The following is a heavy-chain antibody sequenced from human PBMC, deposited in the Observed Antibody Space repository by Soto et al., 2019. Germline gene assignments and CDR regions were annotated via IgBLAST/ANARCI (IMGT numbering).Heavy chain of an antibody. J-gene: IGHJ4*02. CDR2: ITGSGGST. V-gene: IGHV3-23*01. CDR1: GFTFSSYA. CDR3: AKVVSDMIAFGGVIVTSYYFEY. D-gene: IGHD3-16*02. Sequence: QPGGSLRLSCAASGFTFSSYAMSWVRQAPGKGLERVSGITGSGGSTYYADSVKGRFTISRDISKNTVYLQMNSLRAEDTAVYYCAKVVSDMIAFGGVIVTSYYFEYWGQGTLVTVSS.